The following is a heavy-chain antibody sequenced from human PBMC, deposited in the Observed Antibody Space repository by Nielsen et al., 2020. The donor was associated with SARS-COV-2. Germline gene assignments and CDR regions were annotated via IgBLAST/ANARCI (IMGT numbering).Heavy chain of an antibody. V-gene: IGHV3-53*01. D-gene: IGHD1-26*01. Sequence: GESLKISCAASGFSVSRYFMSWVRQAPGKGLEWLSIIYRSDNSYYADFVKGRFTISRDNSKNTLYLQMNSLSGDDTAVYYCASGSGDSLAFDIWGQGTMVIVSS. J-gene: IGHJ3*02. CDR1: GFSVSRYF. CDR3: ASGSGDSLAFDI. CDR2: IYRSDNS.